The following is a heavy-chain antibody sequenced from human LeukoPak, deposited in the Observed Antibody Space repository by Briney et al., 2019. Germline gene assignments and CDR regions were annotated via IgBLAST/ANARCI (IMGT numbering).Heavy chain of an antibody. CDR3: ARGEIAAAFDY. CDR2: IYYSGST. V-gene: IGHV4-59*01. J-gene: IGHJ4*02. D-gene: IGHD6-13*01. Sequence: SETLSLTCTGSSGSLSSYYWSWIRQPPGKGLEWIGNIYYSGSTNYNPSLKGRVTISVDTSKNQFSLKLSSVTAADTAVYYCARGEIAAAFDYWGQGTLVTVSS. CDR1: SGSLSSYY.